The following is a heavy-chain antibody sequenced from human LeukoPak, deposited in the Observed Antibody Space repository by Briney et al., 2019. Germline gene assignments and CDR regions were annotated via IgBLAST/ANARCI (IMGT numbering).Heavy chain of an antibody. CDR1: GYSIRSDYY. Sequence: SETLSLTCAVSGYSIRSDYYWSWIRQSPEKGLEWIGYIHDSGSTNYNPSLKSRVTISVDTSKNQFSLKLSSVTAADTAVYYCARLDAAAGRYLQFFYWGQGTLVTVSS. CDR3: ARLDAAAGRYLQFFY. CDR2: IHDSGST. V-gene: IGHV4-59*08. D-gene: IGHD5-24*01. J-gene: IGHJ4*02.